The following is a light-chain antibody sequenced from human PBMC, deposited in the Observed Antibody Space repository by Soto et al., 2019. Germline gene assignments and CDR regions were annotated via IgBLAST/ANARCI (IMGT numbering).Light chain of an antibody. V-gene: IGKV1-39*01. CDR1: QSITSL. CDR3: QQTYNTRRT. Sequence: DIQMTQSPSSLTASAGDRVSITCRASQSITSLLNWYQQKPGKAPNLLIYGASNLQSGVPSRFSGSGSGTYFTLTIISMQPEDFATYYCQQTYNTRRTFCQGTKVESK. CDR2: GAS. J-gene: IGKJ1*01.